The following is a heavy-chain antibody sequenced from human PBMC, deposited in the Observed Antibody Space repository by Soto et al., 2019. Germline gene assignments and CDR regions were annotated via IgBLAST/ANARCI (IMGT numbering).Heavy chain of an antibody. Sequence: QVQLRESGPGLVKTSQTLSLTCTVSGGSISSGVYYWSWIRQHPGKGLEWIGYIYYSGSTHYNPSLKSRVTISVDTSKNQFSLKLSSVTAADTAVYYCATRTDYYYGSGSLGGMDVWGQGTTVTVSS. CDR2: IYYSGST. CDR1: GGSISSGVYY. J-gene: IGHJ6*02. D-gene: IGHD3-10*01. CDR3: ATRTDYYYGSGSLGGMDV. V-gene: IGHV4-31*03.